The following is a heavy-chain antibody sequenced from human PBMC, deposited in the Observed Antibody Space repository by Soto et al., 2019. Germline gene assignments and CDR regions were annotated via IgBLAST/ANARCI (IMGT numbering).Heavy chain of an antibody. CDR1: GFTFSSYS. J-gene: IGHJ4*02. CDR2: ISSSSSYI. V-gene: IGHV3-21*01. CDR3: ARDKDYDFWSGYLFFDY. D-gene: IGHD3-3*01. Sequence: PGGSLRLSCAASGFTFSSYSMNWVRQAPGKGLEWVSSISSSSSYIYYADSVKGRFTISRDNAKNSLYLQMNSLRAEDTAVYYCARDKDYDFWSGYLFFDYWGQGTLVT.